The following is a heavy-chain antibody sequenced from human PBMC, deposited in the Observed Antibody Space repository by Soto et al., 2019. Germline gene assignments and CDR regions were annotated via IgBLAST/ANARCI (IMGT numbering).Heavy chain of an antibody. V-gene: IGHV3-30*09. D-gene: IGHD3-3*01. CDR3: ARDLPYYFWSGSYYYYYGMDV. J-gene: IGHJ6*02. CDR1: GFTFSSYA. CDR2: ISYDGSNK. Sequence: PGGSLRLSCAASGFTFSSYAMHWVRQAPGKGLEWVAVISYDGSNKYYADSVKGRSAISRDNSKNTLYLQMNSLRAEDTAVYYCARDLPYYFWSGSYYYYYGMDVWGQGTTVTVSS.